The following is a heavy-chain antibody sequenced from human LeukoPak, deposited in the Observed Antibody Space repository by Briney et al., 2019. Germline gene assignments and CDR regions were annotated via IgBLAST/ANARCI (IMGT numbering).Heavy chain of an antibody. V-gene: IGHV4-30-4*08. CDR3: ARDPHYHDRSGSFV. CDR2: IYYSGSA. J-gene: IGHJ3*01. Sequence: SETLSLTCAVSGGSISSGDFFWSWIRQPPGKGLEWIGYIYYSGSAYYNPSLKSRVTISVDTSKNQFSLKLSPVTAADTAVCYCARDPHYHDRSGSFVWGQGTMVTVSS. CDR1: GGSISSGDFF. D-gene: IGHD3-22*01.